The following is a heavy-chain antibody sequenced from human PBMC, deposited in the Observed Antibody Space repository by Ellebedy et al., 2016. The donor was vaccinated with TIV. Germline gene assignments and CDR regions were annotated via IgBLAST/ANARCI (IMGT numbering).Heavy chain of an antibody. D-gene: IGHD4-17*01. CDR2: IWYDGSNK. CDR1: GFTFSSYG. V-gene: IGHV3-33*01. CDR3: ARDESKDYGIRRGAFDI. J-gene: IGHJ3*02. Sequence: GESLKISXAASGFTFSSYGMHWVRQAPGKGLEWVAVIWYDGSNKYYADSVKGRFTISRDNSKNTLYLQMNSLRAEDTAVYYCARDESKDYGIRRGAFDIWGQGTLVTVSS.